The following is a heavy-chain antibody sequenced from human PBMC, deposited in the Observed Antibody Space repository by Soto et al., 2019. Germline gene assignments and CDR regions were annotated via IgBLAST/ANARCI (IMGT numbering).Heavy chain of an antibody. CDR1: GYTLTDLS. CDR2: FDPEDGET. Sequence: ASVKVSCNVSGYTLTDLSMHWVRQAPGKGLEWMGGFDPEDGETIYAQKFQGRVTMTEDTSTDTAYMELSSLRSEDTAVYYCATRAARRVNAFDIWGQGTMVTVSS. D-gene: IGHD6-6*01. J-gene: IGHJ3*02. V-gene: IGHV1-24*01. CDR3: ATRAARRVNAFDI.